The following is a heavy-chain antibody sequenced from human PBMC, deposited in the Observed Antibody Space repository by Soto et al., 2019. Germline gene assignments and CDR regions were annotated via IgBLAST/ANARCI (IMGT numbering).Heavy chain of an antibody. V-gene: IGHV3-15*07. Sequence: EVQLVESGGGMAKPGGSLRVSCAASGFTFSNVWANWVRQAPGKGLEWVGRIRSEDDGGTTDYAAPVKGRFTISRDDSKNTLYLQMNSLKTEDTAVYYCTTRSAPWGQGTLVTVSS. J-gene: IGHJ5*02. CDR1: GFTFSNVW. CDR2: IRSEDDGGTT. CDR3: TTRSAP.